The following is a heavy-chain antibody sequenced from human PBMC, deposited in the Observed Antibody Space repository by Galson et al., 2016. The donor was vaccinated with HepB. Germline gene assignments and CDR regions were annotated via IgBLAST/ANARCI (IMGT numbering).Heavy chain of an antibody. CDR2: MNLSAGTT. Sequence: SVKVSCKASGYTFTRYYMHWVRRAPGQGLEWMGIMNLSAGTTTYAQKFQGRVTMTRDTSTTTVHTELSSLRSEDTAVYYCARQGIDFGDQVFDSWGQGTLVTVSS. J-gene: IGHJ4*02. CDR1: GYTFTRYY. D-gene: IGHD4-17*01. CDR3: ARQGIDFGDQVFDS. V-gene: IGHV1-46*03.